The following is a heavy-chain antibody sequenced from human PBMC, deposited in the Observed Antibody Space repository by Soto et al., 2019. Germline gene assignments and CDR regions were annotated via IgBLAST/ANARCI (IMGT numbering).Heavy chain of an antibody. CDR3: ARGVLEWFDAFDI. V-gene: IGHV4-61*01. J-gene: IGHJ3*02. CDR2: IYYSGST. CDR1: GGSVSSGSYY. Sequence: QVQLQESGPGLVKPSETLSLTCTVSGGSVSSGSYYWNWIRQPPGKGLEWIGYIYYSGSTNYNPSLKSRVTIAGDTSKNQFSLTLNSVTAADTAVYYCARGVLEWFDAFDIWGQGTMVTVSS. D-gene: IGHD3-3*01.